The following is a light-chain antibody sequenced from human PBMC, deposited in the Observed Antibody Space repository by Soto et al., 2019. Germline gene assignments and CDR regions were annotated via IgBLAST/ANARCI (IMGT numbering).Light chain of an antibody. J-gene: IGLJ1*01. V-gene: IGLV2-8*01. CDR2: EVT. CDR1: SSDVGDNY. CDR3: SAYAGSNTFV. Sequence: QSALAQPPSASGSPGQSVTISCTGTSSDVGDNYVSWYQQHLGKAPKLLVYEVTLRPSGVPDRFSGSKSGNTASLTVSVLQADDEADYYCSAYAGSNTFVFGTGTKLTVL.